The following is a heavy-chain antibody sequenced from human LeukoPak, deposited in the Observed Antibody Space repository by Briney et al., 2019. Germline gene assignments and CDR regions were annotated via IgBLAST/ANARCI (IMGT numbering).Heavy chain of an antibody. D-gene: IGHD2-15*01. V-gene: IGHV4-34*01. CDR3: AMGGHYYYYGMDV. CDR1: GGYFSGCY. J-gene: IGHJ6*02. Sequence: SETLSLTCAVYGGYFSGCYWSWIRQPPGKGLEWIGEINHSGTTNYNPSLKSRVTISVDTSKNQFPLKLNSVTAADTAVYYCAMGGHYYYYGMDVWGQGTLVTVSS. CDR2: INHSGTT.